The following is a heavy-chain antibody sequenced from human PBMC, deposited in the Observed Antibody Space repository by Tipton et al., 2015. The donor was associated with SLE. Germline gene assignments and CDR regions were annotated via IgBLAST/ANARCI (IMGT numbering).Heavy chain of an antibody. J-gene: IGHJ4*02. D-gene: IGHD1-14*01. CDR1: GGPISSSSYY. V-gene: IGHV4-39*01. CDR3: ASITRDGADDY. Sequence: LRLSCTVSGGPISSSSYYWGWIRQPPGKGLEWIGSIYYSGSTYYNPSLKSRVTISVGTSKNQFSLKLSSVTAADTAVYYCASITRDGADDYWGQGTLVTVSS. CDR2: IYYSGST.